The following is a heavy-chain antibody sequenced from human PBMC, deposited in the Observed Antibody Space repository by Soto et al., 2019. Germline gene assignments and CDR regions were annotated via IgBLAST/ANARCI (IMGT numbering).Heavy chain of an antibody. CDR2: IIPIFGTT. J-gene: IGHJ4*02. CDR3: VRDLGSGYDPGDY. Sequence: QVQLVQSGAEVKKPGSSVKVSCKTSGDIFSGYSISWVRQAPGQGLEWMGGIIPIFGTTNYAQKFHGRVTITADKSTSTVYMDLYSLKSEDTAMYYCVRDLGSGYDPGDYWGQGTLVAVSS. CDR1: GDIFSGYS. D-gene: IGHD5-12*01. V-gene: IGHV1-69*14.